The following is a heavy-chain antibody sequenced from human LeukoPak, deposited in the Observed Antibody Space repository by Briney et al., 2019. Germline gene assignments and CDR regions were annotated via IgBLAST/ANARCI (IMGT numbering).Heavy chain of an antibody. Sequence: GGSLRLSCAASGFTVSSNYMSWVRQAPGKGLEWVSVIYSGGSTYYADSVKGRFTISRDNSKNTVYPQMNSLRAEDTAVYYCARDLNYDSAYWGQGTLVTVSS. CDR3: ARDLNYDSAY. CDR1: GFTVSSNY. J-gene: IGHJ4*02. V-gene: IGHV3-53*01. CDR2: IYSGGST. D-gene: IGHD3-22*01.